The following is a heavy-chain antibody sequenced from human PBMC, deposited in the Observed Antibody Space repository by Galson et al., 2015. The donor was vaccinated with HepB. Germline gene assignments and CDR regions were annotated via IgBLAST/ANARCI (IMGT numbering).Heavy chain of an antibody. D-gene: IGHD6-6*01. J-gene: IGHJ1*01. CDR2: ISSSSSYT. V-gene: IGHV3-11*06. Sequence: SLRLSCAASGFTFSDYYMSWIRQAPGKGLEWVSYISSSSSYTNYADSVKGRFTISRDNAKNSLYLQMNSLRAEDTAVYYCARGDLYSSSLQHWGQGTLVTVSS. CDR1: GFTFSDYY. CDR3: ARGDLYSSSLQH.